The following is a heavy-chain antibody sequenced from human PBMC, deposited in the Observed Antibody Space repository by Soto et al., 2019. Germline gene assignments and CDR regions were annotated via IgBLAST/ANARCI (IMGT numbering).Heavy chain of an antibody. J-gene: IGHJ3*02. CDR2: IYYSGST. D-gene: IGHD6-6*01. CDR1: GGSISSYY. V-gene: IGHV4-59*01. Sequence: SETLSLTCTVSGGSISSYYWSWIRQPPGKGLEWIGYIYYSGSTNYNPSLKSRVTISVDTSKNQFSLKLSSVTAADMAVYYCARVRGAARSEYAFDIWGQGTMVTVSS. CDR3: ARVRGAARSEYAFDI.